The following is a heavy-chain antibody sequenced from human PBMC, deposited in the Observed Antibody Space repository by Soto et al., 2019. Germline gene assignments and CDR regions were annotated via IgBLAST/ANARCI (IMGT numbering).Heavy chain of an antibody. D-gene: IGHD3-22*01. CDR2: ISSSGSII. Sequence: GGSLRLSCAASGFTFSDYYMSWIRQAPGKGLEWVSYISSSGSIIYYADSVKGRFTISRDNAKNSLYLQLNSLRAEDTAVYYCARDLGYYASDGYFDYWGQGTLVTVSS. CDR1: GFTFSDYY. V-gene: IGHV3-11*01. J-gene: IGHJ4*02. CDR3: ARDLGYYASDGYFDY.